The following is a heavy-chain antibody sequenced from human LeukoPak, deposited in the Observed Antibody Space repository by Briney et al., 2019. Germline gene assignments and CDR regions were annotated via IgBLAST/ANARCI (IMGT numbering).Heavy chain of an antibody. CDR3: ARGNYDILTGPNDAFDI. J-gene: IGHJ3*02. D-gene: IGHD3-9*01. V-gene: IGHV3-66*01. CDR2: IYSGGST. CDR1: GSTVSSNY. Sequence: GGSLRLSCAASGSTVSSNYMSWVRQAPGKGLEWVSVIYSGGSTYYADSVKGRFTISRDNSKNTLYLQMNSLRAEDTAVYYCARGNYDILTGPNDAFDIWGQGTMVTVSS.